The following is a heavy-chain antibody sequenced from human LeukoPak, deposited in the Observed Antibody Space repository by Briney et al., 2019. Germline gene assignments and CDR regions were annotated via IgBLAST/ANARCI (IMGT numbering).Heavy chain of an antibody. D-gene: IGHD6-13*01. CDR1: GFTFSSYW. V-gene: IGHV3-7*01. J-gene: IGHJ6*03. CDR3: ARGVYGAAAGRYYYYMDV. Sequence: GGSLRLSCAASGFTFSSYWMSWVRQAPGKGLEWVANIKQDGSEKNYVDSVKGRFTISRDNGKNSLYLQMNSLRAEDTAVYYCARGVYGAAAGRYYYYMDVWGKGTTVTVSS. CDR2: IKQDGSEK.